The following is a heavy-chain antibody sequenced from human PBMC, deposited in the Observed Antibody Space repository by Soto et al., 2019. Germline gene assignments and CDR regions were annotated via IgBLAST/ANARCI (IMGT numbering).Heavy chain of an antibody. CDR2: IYYSGST. V-gene: IGHV4-39*01. CDR1: CGSISSSSYY. Sequence: SGTLSLTCTVSCGSISSSSYYWGWIRQPPGKGLEWIGSIYYSGSTYYNPSLKSRVTISVDTSKNQFSLKLSSVTAADTAVYYCARQRQQLPSHDYWGQGTLVTVSS. D-gene: IGHD6-13*01. CDR3: ARQRQQLPSHDY. J-gene: IGHJ4*02.